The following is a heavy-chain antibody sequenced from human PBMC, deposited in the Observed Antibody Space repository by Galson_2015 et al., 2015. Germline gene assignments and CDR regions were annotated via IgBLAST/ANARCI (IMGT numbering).Heavy chain of an antibody. CDR1: GGTFSSYA. V-gene: IGHV1-69*01. Sequence: SCKASGGTFSSYAISWVRQAPGQGLEWMGGIIPIFGTANYAQKFQGRVTITADESTSTAYMELSSLRSEDTAVYYCASAIADGVGELFLQAFDIWGQGTMVTVSS. CDR3: ASAIADGVGELFLQAFDI. CDR2: IIPIFGTA. J-gene: IGHJ3*02. D-gene: IGHD3-16*01.